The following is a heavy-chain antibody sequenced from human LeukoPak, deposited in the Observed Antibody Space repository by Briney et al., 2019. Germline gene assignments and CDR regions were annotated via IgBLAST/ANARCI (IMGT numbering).Heavy chain of an antibody. J-gene: IGHJ5*02. V-gene: IGHV1-69*13. Sequence: ASVKVSCKASGGTFTIYGISWVRQAPGQGLGWMGGIIPIFGTANYAQKFQGRVTITADEDTRTAYMELSSLRSEDTAVYYCARQRVTMIRGVPNWFDPWGQGTLVTVSS. CDR1: GGTFTIYG. D-gene: IGHD3-10*01. CDR3: ARQRVTMIRGVPNWFDP. CDR2: IIPIFGTA.